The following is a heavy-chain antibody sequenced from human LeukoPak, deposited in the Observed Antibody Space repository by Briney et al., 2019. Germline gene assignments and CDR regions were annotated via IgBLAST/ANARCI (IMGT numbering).Heavy chain of an antibody. CDR2: INSDGSST. CDR1: GFTFSSYW. Sequence: PGGSLRLSCAASGFTFSSYWMHWVRQAPGKGLVWVSRINSDGSSTSYADSVKGRFTISRDNAKNSLYLQMNSLTAEDTAVYYCARAIYTGGMDVWGQGTTVTVSS. V-gene: IGHV3-74*01. J-gene: IGHJ6*02. D-gene: IGHD5-12*01. CDR3: ARAIYTGGMDV.